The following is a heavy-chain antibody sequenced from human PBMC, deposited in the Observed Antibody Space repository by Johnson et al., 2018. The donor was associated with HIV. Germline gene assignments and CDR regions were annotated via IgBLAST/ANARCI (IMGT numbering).Heavy chain of an antibody. J-gene: IGHJ3*02. V-gene: IGHV3-30*02. CDR3: ARDRGYSSSSANAFDI. CDR2: IRYDGSNT. D-gene: IGHD6-6*01. CDR1: GFTFSSYG. Sequence: VQLVESGGGVVQPGGSLRLSCAASGFTFSSYGMHWVRQAPGKGLEWVAFIRYDGSNTYYADSVTGGFTISRDNSKNTLYLQMNSLRAEDTAVYYCARDRGYSSSSANAFDIWGQGTMVTVSS.